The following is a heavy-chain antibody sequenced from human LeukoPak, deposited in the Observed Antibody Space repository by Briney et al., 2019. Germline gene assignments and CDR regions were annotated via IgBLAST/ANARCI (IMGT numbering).Heavy chain of an antibody. D-gene: IGHD1-26*01. CDR3: ARFLVGYDY. CDR2: IKQDGSEK. Sequence: GGSLRLSCAPSGFTFSSYWMSWVRQAPGKGLEWVARIKQDGSEKYYVDSVKGRFTISRDNAKNSMYLQMKSLRAEDTALYYCARFLVGYDYWGQGTLVTVSS. V-gene: IGHV3-7*01. J-gene: IGHJ4*02. CDR1: GFTFSSYW.